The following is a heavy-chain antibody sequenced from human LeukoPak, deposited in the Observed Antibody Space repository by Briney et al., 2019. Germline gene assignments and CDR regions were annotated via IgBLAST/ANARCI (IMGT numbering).Heavy chain of an antibody. J-gene: IGHJ4*02. CDR1: GGSISSSSYY. CDR3: ARDFRAAARGGAY. D-gene: IGHD6-13*01. V-gene: IGHV4-39*07. Sequence: PSETLSLTCTVSGGSISSSSYYWGWIRQPPGKGLEWIGSIYYSGSTYYNPSLKSRVTISVDTSKNQFSLKLSSVTAADTAVYYCARDFRAAARGGAYWGQGTLVTVSS. CDR2: IYYSGST.